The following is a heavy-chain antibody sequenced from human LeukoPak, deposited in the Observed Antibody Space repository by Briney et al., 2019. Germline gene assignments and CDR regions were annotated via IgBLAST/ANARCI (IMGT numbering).Heavy chain of an antibody. J-gene: IGHJ4*02. D-gene: IGHD3-10*01. Sequence: PGGSLRLSCAASGLTFSNYAMYWVRQAPGKGLEWVAVISYAASNTYYADSVKGRFTISRDNSKNTMYLQMNSLGAEYTAGFYCARGGYYYGSGSYVGNWGQGTLVTVSS. V-gene: IGHV3-30-3*01. CDR3: ARGGYYYGSGSYVGN. CDR1: GLTFSNYA. CDR2: ISYAASNT.